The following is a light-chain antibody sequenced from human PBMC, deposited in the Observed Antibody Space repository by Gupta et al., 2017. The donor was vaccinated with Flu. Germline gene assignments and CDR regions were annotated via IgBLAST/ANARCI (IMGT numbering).Light chain of an antibody. CDR2: QDS. CDR1: KLGDKY. J-gene: IGLJ2*01. V-gene: IGLV3-1*01. CDR3: QAWDSTYVV. Sequence: SYELTQPPSVSVSPGQTASITCSGDKLGDKYACWYQQKPGQPPVLVIYQDSKRTSGIHERFSGSNSGNTATLTISGTQAMDEDDYYCQAWDSTYVVFGGGTKLTVL.